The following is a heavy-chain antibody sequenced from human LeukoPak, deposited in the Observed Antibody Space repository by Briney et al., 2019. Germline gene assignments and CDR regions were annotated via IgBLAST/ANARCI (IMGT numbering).Heavy chain of an antibody. Sequence: GGSLRLSCAASGFTVSSNYMSWVRQAPGKGLEWVSVIYSGGSTYYADSVKGRFTISRDNSKNTLYLQMNSLRAGDTAVYYCARLLRPRGRRTLGYYFDYWGQGTLVTVSS. D-gene: IGHD3-22*01. CDR3: ARLLRPRGRRTLGYYFDY. CDR1: GFTVSSNY. CDR2: IYSGGST. J-gene: IGHJ4*02. V-gene: IGHV3-53*01.